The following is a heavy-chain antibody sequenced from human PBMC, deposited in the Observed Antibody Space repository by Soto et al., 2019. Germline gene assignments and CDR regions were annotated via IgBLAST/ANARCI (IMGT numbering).Heavy chain of an antibody. CDR3: ARVGGIYHTYYYGMDV. CDR1: GYTFTSYG. Sequence: QVQLVQSGAEVKKPGASVKVSCKASGYTFTSYGISWVRQAPGQGLEWMGWISAYNGNTNYAQKLQGRVTMTTDTSTSIAYMELRSLRSDDTAVYYCARVGGIYHTYYYGMDVWGQGTTVTVSS. J-gene: IGHJ6*02. D-gene: IGHD1-1*01. V-gene: IGHV1-18*01. CDR2: ISAYNGNT.